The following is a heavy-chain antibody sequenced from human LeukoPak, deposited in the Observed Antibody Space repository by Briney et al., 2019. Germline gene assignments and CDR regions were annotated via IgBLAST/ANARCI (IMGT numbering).Heavy chain of an antibody. CDR3: ARDTGGFDY. V-gene: IGHV3-53*01. CDR2: IYSDGRT. D-gene: IGHD3-16*01. J-gene: IGHJ4*02. Sequence: GGSLRLSYAASGFTVSNNYMTWVRQAPGKGLEWVSIIYSDGRTYYADSVKGRFNISRDNSKNTLYLQMNSLRAEDTAVYYCARDTGGFDYWGQGTLVTVSS. CDR1: GFTVSNNY.